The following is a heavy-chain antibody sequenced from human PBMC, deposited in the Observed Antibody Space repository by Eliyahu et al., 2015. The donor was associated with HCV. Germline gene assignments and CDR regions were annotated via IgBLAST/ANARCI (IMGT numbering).Heavy chain of an antibody. V-gene: IGHV3-48*02. CDR3: SRGVSNY. CDR1: GLTFSSYG. Sequence: EVQLVESGGGLVQPGGXLXLSCVASGLTFSSYGMYWVRQAPGKGLEWISYISSSSDTIYYAESVKGRFTISRDNVQNSLYLQMNSLRDEDTAVYYCSRGVSNYWGQGTLVTVSS. J-gene: IGHJ4*02. CDR2: ISSSSDTI.